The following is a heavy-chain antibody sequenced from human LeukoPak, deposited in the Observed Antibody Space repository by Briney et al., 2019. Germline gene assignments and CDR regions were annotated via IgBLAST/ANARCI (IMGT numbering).Heavy chain of an antibody. Sequence: GSLRLSCAASGFTFSSYGMHWVRQAPGKGLEWVAVISYDGTNKYYADSVKGRFTISRDNSKNTLYLQMNSLRAEDTAVYYCAKDPYRRIAAAGSYFDYWGQGTLVTVSS. CDR3: AKDPYRRIAAAGSYFDY. CDR2: ISYDGTNK. CDR1: GFTFSSYG. V-gene: IGHV3-30*18. J-gene: IGHJ4*02. D-gene: IGHD6-13*01.